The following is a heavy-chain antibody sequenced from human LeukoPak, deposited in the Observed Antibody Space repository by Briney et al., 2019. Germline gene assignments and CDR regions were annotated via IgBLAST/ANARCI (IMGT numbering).Heavy chain of an antibody. CDR2: IHYSGST. D-gene: IGHD4-17*01. V-gene: IGHV4-59*01. CDR1: GDSISSYY. CDR3: ARSGIYGDYGIYFDY. Sequence: SETLSLTCSVSGDSISSYYWSWIQQPPGKGLEWIGYIHYSGSTKYNPSLKSRVTISADTSKKQFSLKLSSVTAADTAVYYCARSGIYGDYGIYFDYWGQGTLVTVSS. J-gene: IGHJ4*02.